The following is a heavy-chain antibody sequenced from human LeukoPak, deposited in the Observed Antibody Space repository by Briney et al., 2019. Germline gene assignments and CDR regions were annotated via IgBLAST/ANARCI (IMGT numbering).Heavy chain of an antibody. CDR2: ISGSGGST. Sequence: PGGSLRLSCAASGFTLSSYAMSWVRQAPGKGLEWVSAISGSGGSTYYADSVKGRFTISRDNSKNTLYLQMNSLRAEDTAVYYCAKGGSSWSDYYYYYGMDVWGQGTTVTVSS. D-gene: IGHD6-13*01. CDR3: AKGGSSWSDYYYYYGMDV. V-gene: IGHV3-23*01. J-gene: IGHJ6*02. CDR1: GFTLSSYA.